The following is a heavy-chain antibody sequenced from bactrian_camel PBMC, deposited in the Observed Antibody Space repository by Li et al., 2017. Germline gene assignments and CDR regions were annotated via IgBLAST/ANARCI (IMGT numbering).Heavy chain of an antibody. J-gene: IGHJ4*01. V-gene: IGHV3S40*01. CDR1: GYSYSSYC. CDR3: SLGLGL. Sequence: VQLVESGGGSVQAGGSLRLSCEASGYSYSSYCMAWFRQVPGKRREGIAAIYPQGLTTDYADSVKARFTISRDNTKNTVYLQLNNLKTEDTAMYYCSLGLGLWGQGTQVTVS. D-gene: IGHD3*01. CDR2: IYPQGLTT.